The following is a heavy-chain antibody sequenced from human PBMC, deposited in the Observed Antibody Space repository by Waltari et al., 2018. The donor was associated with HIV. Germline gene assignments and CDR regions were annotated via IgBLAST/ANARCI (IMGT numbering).Heavy chain of an antibody. CDR2: VMPSFGTA. CDR1: GGTFSSYA. D-gene: IGHD6-13*01. J-gene: IGHJ4*02. Sequence: QVQLVQSGAEVQKPGSSVKVSCKASGGTFSSYAISWVRQASGQGLEWMGAVMPSFGTATYAQKSQSRVTITADESTSTAYMELSSLRSEDTAVYYCARGSEAAVVDYWGQGTLVTVSS. V-gene: IGHV1-69*01. CDR3: ARGSEAAVVDY.